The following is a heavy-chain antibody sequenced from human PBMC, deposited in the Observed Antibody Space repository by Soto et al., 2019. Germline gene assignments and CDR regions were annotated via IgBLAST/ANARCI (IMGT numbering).Heavy chain of an antibody. CDR1: GLTFSSYG. Sequence: PGGSVRLSCAASGLTFSSYGMHWVRQAPGKGLEWVAVISYDGSNKYYADSVKGRFTISRDNSKNTLYLQMNSLRAEDTAVYYCAKDPKSGWYYYYYGMDVWGQGTTVTVSS. J-gene: IGHJ6*02. CDR2: ISYDGSNK. D-gene: IGHD6-19*01. V-gene: IGHV3-30*18. CDR3: AKDPKSGWYYYYYGMDV.